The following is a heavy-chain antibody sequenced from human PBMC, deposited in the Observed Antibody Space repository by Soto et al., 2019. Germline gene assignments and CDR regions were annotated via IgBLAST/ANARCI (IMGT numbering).Heavy chain of an antibody. J-gene: IGHJ4*02. V-gene: IGHV3-23*01. CDR1: GFSFSSYD. CDR3: AKGRETTTSAKFCFDN. Sequence: GGSLRLSCAASGFSFSSYDMTWVRQAPGQGLEWVSSLSVTGGGPYYADSVRGRFTMSRDNSKNTLAPEMSGLRADDSAVYYCAKGRETTTSAKFCFDNWGQGTLVTVSS. D-gene: IGHD1-26*01. CDR2: LSVTGGGP.